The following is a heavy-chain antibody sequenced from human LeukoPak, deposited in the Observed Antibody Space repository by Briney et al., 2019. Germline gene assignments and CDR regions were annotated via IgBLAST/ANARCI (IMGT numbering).Heavy chain of an antibody. CDR1: GGSFSSYY. J-gene: IGHJ4*02. CDR2: INHGEST. D-gene: IGHD2-2*01. V-gene: IGHV4-34*01. Sequence: SETLSLICAVYGGSFSSYYLSWIRQPPGKGLEWIGDINHGESTHYNASLKSRVTISVDTSKNQFSLKMSSVTAADTALYYCASLDCSSTSCYLNYWGQETLLTSAS. CDR3: ASLDCSSTSCYLNY.